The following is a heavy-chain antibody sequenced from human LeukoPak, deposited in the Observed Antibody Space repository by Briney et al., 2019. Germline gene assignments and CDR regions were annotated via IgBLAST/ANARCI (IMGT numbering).Heavy chain of an antibody. J-gene: IGHJ6*03. D-gene: IGHD6-6*01. CDR1: GGSISSSSYY. CDR3: ALGSSSHYYYYYMDV. CDR2: IYYSGST. V-gene: IGHV4-39*07. Sequence: PSETLSLTCTVSGGSISSSSYYWGWIRQPPGKGLEWIGSIYYSGSTYYNPSLKSRVTISVDTSKNQFSLKLSSVTAADTAVYYCALGSSSHYYYYYMDVWGKGTTVTVSS.